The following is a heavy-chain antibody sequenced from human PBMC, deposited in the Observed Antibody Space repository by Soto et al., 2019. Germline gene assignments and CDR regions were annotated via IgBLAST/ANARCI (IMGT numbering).Heavy chain of an antibody. V-gene: IGHV4-38-2*01. J-gene: IGHJ4*02. CDR1: NFSLSKGYY. CDR2: IHQSGSP. CDR3: ARGAPRGIIHDFDS. D-gene: IGHD3-10*01. Sequence: SETLSLTCAVSNFSLSKGYYWCFIRQPPGKGLEWIGSIHQSGSPYYNPSLKSRLTISIDKSKKQFSLRLSSVTAADTAVYYCARGAPRGIIHDFDSWGQGSLVTVSS.